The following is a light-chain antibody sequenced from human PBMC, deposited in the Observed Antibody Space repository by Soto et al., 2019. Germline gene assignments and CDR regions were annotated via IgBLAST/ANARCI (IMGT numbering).Light chain of an antibody. CDR1: SSNIGAGYD. CDR3: QSYDSSLSVV. Sequence: QSVLTQPPSVSGAPGQRVTISCTGSSSNIGAGYDVHWYQQLPGTAPKLLIYGNSNRPSGVPDRFSGSKSGTSASLAITGLQAEEEADYYCQSYDSSLSVVFGTGTKVTVL. J-gene: IGLJ1*01. CDR2: GNS. V-gene: IGLV1-40*01.